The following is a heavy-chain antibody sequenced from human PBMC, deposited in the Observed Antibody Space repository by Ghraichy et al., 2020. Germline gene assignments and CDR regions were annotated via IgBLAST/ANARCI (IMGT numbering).Heavy chain of an antibody. CDR3: ARSWGDGGYVVDY. CDR2: ISGSSSTI. Sequence: GGSLRLSCVASGFTFSSYTMNWVRQAPGKGLEWVSYISGSSSTIYYADSVKGRFTISRDNAKNSLYLQMNSLRDEDTAVYYCARSWGDGGYVVDYWGQGTLVTVSS. J-gene: IGHJ4*02. V-gene: IGHV3-48*02. CDR1: GFTFSSYT. D-gene: IGHD5-12*01.